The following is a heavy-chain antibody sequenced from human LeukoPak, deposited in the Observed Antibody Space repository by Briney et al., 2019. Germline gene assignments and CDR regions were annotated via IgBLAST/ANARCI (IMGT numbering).Heavy chain of an antibody. D-gene: IGHD2-15*01. J-gene: IGHJ6*02. CDR2: ISSSSSYI. V-gene: IGHV3-21*01. CDR1: GFTFSSYS. Sequence: GGSLRLSCAASGFTFSSYSMNWVRQAPGKGLEWVSSISSSSSYIYYADSVKGRFTISRDNAKNSLYLQMNSLRAEDTAVYYCARDVALSYYYGMDVWGQGTTVTVSS. CDR3: ARDVALSYYYGMDV.